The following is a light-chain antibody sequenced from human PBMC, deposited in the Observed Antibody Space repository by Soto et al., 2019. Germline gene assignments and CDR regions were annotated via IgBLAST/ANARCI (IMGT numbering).Light chain of an antibody. V-gene: IGKV1-39*01. Sequence: DIQMTKSPSSLSASVGDRVTITCRASQSISSYLNWYQQKPGKAPKLLIYAASSLQSGVPSRFSGSGSGTDFTLTISSLQPEYFAAYYCQQSYSTPQTFGPGTKVDIK. CDR2: AAS. J-gene: IGKJ3*01. CDR1: QSISSY. CDR3: QQSYSTPQT.